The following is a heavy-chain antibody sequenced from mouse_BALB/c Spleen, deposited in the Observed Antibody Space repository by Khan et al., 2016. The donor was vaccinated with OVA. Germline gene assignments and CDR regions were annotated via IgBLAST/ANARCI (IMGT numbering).Heavy chain of an antibody. J-gene: IGHJ3*01. CDR2: ISYSGST. CDR3: ERSKDGYSVGFAY. V-gene: IGHV3-2*02. D-gene: IGHD2-3*01. CDR1: GYSITSDYA. Sequence: EVPLLESGPGLVKPSQSLSLTCTVTGYSITSDYAWNWIRQFPGNKLEWMGYISYSGSTSYNPSLKSRISITRDTSKNQFFLQLNSVTTEDTATYYCERSKDGYSVGFAYGGQGTMVTASA.